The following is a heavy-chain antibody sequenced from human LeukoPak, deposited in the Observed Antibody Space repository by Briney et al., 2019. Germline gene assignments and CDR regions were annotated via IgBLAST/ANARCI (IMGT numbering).Heavy chain of an antibody. CDR2: IRSKGYGGTT. CDR1: GFTFGDYA. Sequence: GGSLRLSCTASGFTFGDYAMSWVRQAPGKGLEWVGFIRSKGYGGTTEYAASVKGRFTISRDDSKSIAYLQMNSLKIEDTAVYYCSRDYYYDGSGYLFDYWGQGTLVTVSS. J-gene: IGHJ4*02. D-gene: IGHD3-22*01. CDR3: SRDYYYDGSGYLFDY. V-gene: IGHV3-49*04.